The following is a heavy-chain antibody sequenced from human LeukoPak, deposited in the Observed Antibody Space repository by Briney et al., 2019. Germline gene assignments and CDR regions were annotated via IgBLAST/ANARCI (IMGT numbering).Heavy chain of an antibody. Sequence: TPSETLSLTCTVSGGSISSYYWSWIRQPPGKGLEWIGYIYYSGSTNYNPSLKSRVTISVDTSKNQFSLKLRSVTAADTAVYFCAREASRAGTYYFDCWGQGTLLTVSS. V-gene: IGHV4-59*01. CDR2: IYYSGST. CDR3: AREASRAGTYYFDC. CDR1: GGSISSYY. J-gene: IGHJ4*02. D-gene: IGHD3-10*01.